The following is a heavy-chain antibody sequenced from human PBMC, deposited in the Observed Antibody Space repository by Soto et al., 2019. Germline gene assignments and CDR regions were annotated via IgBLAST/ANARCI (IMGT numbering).Heavy chain of an antibody. D-gene: IGHD3-10*01. CDR2: IVVASGNT. CDR1: GFTFTSSA. V-gene: IGHV1-58*01. CDR3: AAEDVRFGETPYHYGMDV. J-gene: IGHJ6*02. Sequence: SVKVSCKASGFTFTSSAVQWVRQARRQRLEWIGWIVVASGNTNYAQKFQERVTITRDMSTSTAYMELSSLRSEDTAVYYCAAEDVRFGETPYHYGMDVWGQGTTVTVSS.